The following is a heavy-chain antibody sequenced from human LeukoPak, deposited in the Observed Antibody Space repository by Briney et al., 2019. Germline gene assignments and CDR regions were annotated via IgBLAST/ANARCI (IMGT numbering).Heavy chain of an antibody. V-gene: IGHV4-59*01. D-gene: IGHD2-15*01. Sequence: PSQTLSLTCTVSGGSISSYYWSWIRQPPGKGLEWIGYIYYSGSTNYNPSLKSRVTISVDTSKNQFSLKLSSVTAADTAVYYCARGYCSGGSCYGDAFDIWGQRTMVTVSS. CDR1: GGSISSYY. CDR2: IYYSGST. CDR3: ARGYCSGGSCYGDAFDI. J-gene: IGHJ3*02.